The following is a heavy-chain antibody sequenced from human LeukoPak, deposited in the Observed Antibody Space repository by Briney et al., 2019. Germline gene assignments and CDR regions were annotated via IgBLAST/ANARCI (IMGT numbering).Heavy chain of an antibody. Sequence: GGSLRLSCAASGFTFSNAWMSWVRQAPGKGLEWVGRIKSKTDGGTTDYAAPVKGRFTISRDDSKNTLYLQMNSLKTEDTAVYYCTTDAMVVVVPAGNYYGMDVWGQGTTVTVSS. CDR3: TTDAMVVVVPAGNYYGMDV. J-gene: IGHJ6*02. V-gene: IGHV3-15*01. D-gene: IGHD2-2*01. CDR2: IKSKTDGGTT. CDR1: GFTFSNAW.